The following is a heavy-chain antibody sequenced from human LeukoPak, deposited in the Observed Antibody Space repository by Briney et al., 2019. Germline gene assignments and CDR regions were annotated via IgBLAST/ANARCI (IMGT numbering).Heavy chain of an antibody. CDR1: GYSFTTYW. CDR3: ARTDSAYEYLDY. V-gene: IGHV5-10-1*01. D-gene: IGHD5-12*01. J-gene: IGHJ4*02. Sequence: GASLQISCKGSGYSFTTYWISWGRQLPGKGLEWMGGIDPSDSYTSYSPSFQGHVTISADKSITTAYLQWSSLRASDTAMYYCARTDSAYEYLDYWGQGTLVTVSS. CDR2: IDPSDSYT.